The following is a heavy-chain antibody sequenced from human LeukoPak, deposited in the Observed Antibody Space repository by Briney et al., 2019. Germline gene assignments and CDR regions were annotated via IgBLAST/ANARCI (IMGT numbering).Heavy chain of an antibody. V-gene: IGHV3-21*01. D-gene: IGHD6-6*01. Sequence: GGSLRLSCAASGFTFSSYSMNWVRQAPGKGLEWVSSISSSPSYIYYADSVKGRFTISRDNAKNSLYLQVNSLRAEDTAVYYCAREGNIAARLAFDYWGQGTLVTVSS. CDR3: AREGNIAARLAFDY. CDR2: ISSSPSYI. CDR1: GFTFSSYS. J-gene: IGHJ4*02.